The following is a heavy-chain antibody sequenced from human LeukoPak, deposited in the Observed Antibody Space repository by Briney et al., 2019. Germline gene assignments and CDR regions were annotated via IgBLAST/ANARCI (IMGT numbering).Heavy chain of an antibody. J-gene: IGHJ4*02. CDR3: ARTGYSGYSPFDY. Sequence: ASVKVSCKASGGTFSSYAISWVRQAPGLGLEWMGGIIPIFGTANYAQKFQGRVTITTDESTSTAYMELSSLRSEDTAVYYCARTGYSGYSPFDYWGQGTLVTVSS. V-gene: IGHV1-69*05. CDR1: GGTFSSYA. CDR2: IIPIFGTA. D-gene: IGHD5-12*01.